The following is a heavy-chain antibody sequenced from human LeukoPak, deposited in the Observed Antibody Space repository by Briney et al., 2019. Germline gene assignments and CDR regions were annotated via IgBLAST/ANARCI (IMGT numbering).Heavy chain of an antibody. CDR1: GYTFTSYG. J-gene: IGHJ4*02. CDR2: ISAYNGNR. V-gene: IGHV1-18*01. D-gene: IGHD1-26*01. CDR3: ARVYSGSYQDLIFDY. Sequence: ASVKVSCKASGYTFTSYGISWVRQAPGQGLEWMGWISAYNGNRNYAQKLQGRVTMTTDTSTSTAYMELRSLRSDDTAVYYCARVYSGSYQDLIFDYWGQGTLVTVSS.